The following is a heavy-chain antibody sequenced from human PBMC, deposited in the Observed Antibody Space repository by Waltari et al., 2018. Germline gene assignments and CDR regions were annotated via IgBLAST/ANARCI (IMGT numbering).Heavy chain of an antibody. CDR3: ARGEGGANEY. CDR1: GFTFRNYE. V-gene: IGHV3-48*03. CDR2: ISSGASTI. J-gene: IGHJ4*01. D-gene: IGHD1-26*01. Sequence: EVQLVESGGGLVQPGGSLRLLCAASGFTFRNYEMNWVRQAPWKGLEWVSYISSGASTIFYADSVKGRFTISRDNAKKSVYLEMNSLRADDTAIYYCARGEGGANEYWGQGTLVTVSS.